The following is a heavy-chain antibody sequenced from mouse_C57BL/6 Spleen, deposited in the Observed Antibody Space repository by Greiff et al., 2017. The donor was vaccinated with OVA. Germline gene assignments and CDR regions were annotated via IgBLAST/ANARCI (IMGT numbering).Heavy chain of an antibody. D-gene: IGHD2-5*01. CDR3: ARANSNFYAMDY. CDR1: GFTFSSYA. J-gene: IGHJ4*01. V-gene: IGHV5-4*03. Sequence: EVKVEESGGGLVKPGGSLKLSCAASGFTFSSYAMSWVRQTPEKRLEWVATISDGGSYTYYPDNVKGRFTISRDNAKNNLYLQMSHLKSEDTAMYYCARANSNFYAMDYWGQGTSVTVSS. CDR2: ISDGGSYT.